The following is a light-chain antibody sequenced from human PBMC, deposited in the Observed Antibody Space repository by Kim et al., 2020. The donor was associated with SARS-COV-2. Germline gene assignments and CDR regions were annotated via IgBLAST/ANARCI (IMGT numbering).Light chain of an antibody. V-gene: IGLV2-11*01. Sequence: QSALTQPRSVSGSPGQSVTISCTGTSSDVGGYNYVSWYQQHPGKAPKLMIYDVSKRPSGVPDRFSGSKSGNTASLTISGLRAEDEADYYCCSYAGSYTYVFGKGTKVTV. CDR3: CSYAGSYTYV. CDR1: SSDVGGYNY. CDR2: DVS. J-gene: IGLJ1*01.